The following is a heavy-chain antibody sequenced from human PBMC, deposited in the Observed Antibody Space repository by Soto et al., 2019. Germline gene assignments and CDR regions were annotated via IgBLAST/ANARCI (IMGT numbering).Heavy chain of an antibody. CDR2: IGTGGDIT. CDR1: GFTFSNYA. D-gene: IGHD2-15*01. CDR3: AKGLAVEVSIATHYYYYYLDV. Sequence: EVLLLESGGGLVQPGGSLRLSCAASGFTFSNYAMSWVRQAPGKGLEWVSAIGTGGDITYYADSVEGRFTISRDNSQDTLYLQMNSLRAEDTAVYYCAKGLAVEVSIATHYYYYYLDVWGKGTTVTVSS. J-gene: IGHJ6*03. V-gene: IGHV3-23*01.